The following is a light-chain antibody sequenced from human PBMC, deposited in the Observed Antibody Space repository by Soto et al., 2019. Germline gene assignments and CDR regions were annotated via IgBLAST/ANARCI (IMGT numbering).Light chain of an antibody. J-gene: IGKJ5*01. CDR3: PQYGSSGT. CDR1: QSVSNNY. V-gene: IGKV3-20*01. CDR2: GES. Sequence: EIVLTQSPGTLSLSPGERYTLSCRASQSVSNNYLAWYQQKPGQAPRLLIYGESNRATGIPDRFSGSGSGTDFTLTISRLEPEDFAVYYCPQYGSSGTVGQGTRLEIK.